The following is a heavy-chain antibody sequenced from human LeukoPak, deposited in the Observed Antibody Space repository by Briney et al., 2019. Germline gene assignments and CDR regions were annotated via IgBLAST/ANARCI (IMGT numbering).Heavy chain of an antibody. V-gene: IGHV4-38-2*01. D-gene: IGHD2-2*01. Sequence: PSETLSLTCAVSGHFISSGYYWGWIRQPPGKGLEWIGSINHSGSTYYNPSLKSRVTISVNTPKNQFSLKLRSVTAADTAMYYCARPRYCSISSCYYMDVWGNGTTVTVSS. CDR2: INHSGST. CDR1: GHFISSGYY. CDR3: ARPRYCSISSCYYMDV. J-gene: IGHJ6*03.